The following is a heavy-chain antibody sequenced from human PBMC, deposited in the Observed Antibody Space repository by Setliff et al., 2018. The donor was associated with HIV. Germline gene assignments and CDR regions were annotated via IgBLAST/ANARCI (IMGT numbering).Heavy chain of an antibody. D-gene: IGHD3-3*01. CDR3: ARARRPDYNFWSGYFGEFDY. CDR2: INPNSGVT. CDR1: GYTFTGYY. V-gene: IGHV1-2*04. J-gene: IGHJ4*02. Sequence: VKVSCKTSGYTFTGYYMHWVRQAPGQGLARMGWINPNSGVTNYAQKFLGWVTMTRDTSINTVYMELSRLRSDDTAVYYCARARRPDYNFWSGYFGEFDYWGQGTLVTVSS.